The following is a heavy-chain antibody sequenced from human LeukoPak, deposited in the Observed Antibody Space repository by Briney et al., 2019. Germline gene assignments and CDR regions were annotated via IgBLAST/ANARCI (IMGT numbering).Heavy chain of an antibody. CDR3: ARHVYYDYVWGSYRQSAFDY. V-gene: IGHV4-34*01. CDR1: GGSFSGYY. D-gene: IGHD3-16*02. Sequence: SETLSLTCAVYGGSFSGYYWSWIRQPPGKGLEWIGEINHSGSTNYNPSLKSRVTISVDTSKNQFSLKLSSVTAADTAVYYCARHVYYDYVWGSYRQSAFDYWGQGTLVTVSS. CDR2: INHSGST. J-gene: IGHJ4*02.